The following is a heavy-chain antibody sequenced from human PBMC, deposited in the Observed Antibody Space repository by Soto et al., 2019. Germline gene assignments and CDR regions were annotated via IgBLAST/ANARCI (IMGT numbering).Heavy chain of an antibody. CDR1: GGSISSSSYY. D-gene: IGHD3-10*01. V-gene: IGHV4-39*01. CDR2: IYYSGST. CDR3: ASPSYYYGSGSYYNEGY. Sequence: QLQLQESGPGLVKPSETLSLTCTVSGGSISSSSYYWGWIRQPPGKGLEWIGSIYYSGSTYYNPSLKSRVTISVDTSKNQFSLKLSSVTAADTAVYYCASPSYYYGSGSYYNEGYWGQGTLVTVSS. J-gene: IGHJ4*02.